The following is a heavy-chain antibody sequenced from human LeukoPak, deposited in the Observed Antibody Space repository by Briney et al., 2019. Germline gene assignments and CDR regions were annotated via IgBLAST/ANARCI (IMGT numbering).Heavy chain of an antibody. Sequence: SETLSLTCTVSGDSISSYYCSWIRQPPGKGLEWLGYIYYSGSTSYNPSLKSRVTISLDTSNNQFSLRLSSVTAADTAVYYCARVDYDTSGYYFGAFDYWGQGTLVTVSS. CDR1: GDSISSYY. CDR3: ARVDYDTSGYYFGAFDY. CDR2: IYYSGST. J-gene: IGHJ4*02. D-gene: IGHD3-22*01. V-gene: IGHV4-59*08.